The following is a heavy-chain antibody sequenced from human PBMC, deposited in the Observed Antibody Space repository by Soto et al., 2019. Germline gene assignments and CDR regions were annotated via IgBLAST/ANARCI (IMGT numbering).Heavy chain of an antibody. CDR3: GRTNVAGAGTVNYYYYYSMDV. J-gene: IGHJ6*02. V-gene: IGHV4-4*02. D-gene: IGHD6-19*01. Sequence: QVQLQESGPGLVKPSGTLSLTCAVSGGSISSSNWWSWVRQPAGKGLEWIGEIYHSGSTNYNPSLPDRVSLSEDKTKNQFSQMLSSVTAADTAVYYCGRTNVAGAGTVNYYYYYSMDVWGQGTTVTVSS. CDR1: GGSISSSNW. CDR2: IYHSGST.